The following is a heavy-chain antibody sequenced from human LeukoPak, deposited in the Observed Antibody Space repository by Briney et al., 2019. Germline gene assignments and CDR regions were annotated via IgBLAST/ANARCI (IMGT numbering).Heavy chain of an antibody. D-gene: IGHD6-19*01. CDR3: ARVPTDSSGWYHLDY. CDR2: INPSGGST. CDR1: GGXFTAYH. V-gene: IGHV1-46*01. J-gene: IGHJ4*02. Sequence: ASVKVSCKASGGXFTAYHIHWVRQAPGQGLEWMGIINPSGGSTTYAQKFQGRVAMTSDTSTSTVYMELSSLRSDDTAVYFCARVPTDSSGWYHLDYWGQGTLVTVSS.